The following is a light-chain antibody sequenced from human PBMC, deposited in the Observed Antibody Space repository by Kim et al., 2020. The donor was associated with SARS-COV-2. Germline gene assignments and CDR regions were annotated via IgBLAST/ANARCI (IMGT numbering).Light chain of an antibody. CDR3: QTWDSSSGV. Sequence: VSPGQTASVTCSGGKLGDKYVFWYQKRPGQSPVLVIYQDAKRPSGIPERFSGSISGNTATLTISETQAMDEADYYCQTWDSSSGVFGTGTKVTVL. CDR2: QDA. J-gene: IGLJ1*01. CDR1: KLGDKY. V-gene: IGLV3-1*01.